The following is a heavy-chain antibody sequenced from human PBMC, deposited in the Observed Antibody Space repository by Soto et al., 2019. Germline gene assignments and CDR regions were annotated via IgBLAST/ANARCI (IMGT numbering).Heavy chain of an antibody. CDR2: ISGSGGST. Sequence: PGGSLRLSCAASGFTFSSYAMSWVRQAPGKGLEWVSAISGSGGSTYYADSVKGRFTISRDNSKNTLYLQMNSLRAEDTAVYYCAKDKEACSSTSCYPYYFDYWGQGTLVTVSS. D-gene: IGHD2-2*01. J-gene: IGHJ4*02. CDR3: AKDKEACSSTSCYPYYFDY. CDR1: GFTFSSYA. V-gene: IGHV3-23*01.